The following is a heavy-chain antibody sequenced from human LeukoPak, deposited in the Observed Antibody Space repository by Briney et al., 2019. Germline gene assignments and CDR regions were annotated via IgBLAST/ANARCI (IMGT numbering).Heavy chain of an antibody. D-gene: IGHD3-10*01. V-gene: IGHV1-8*03. Sequence: ASVKVSCKASGYTFTNYDINWVRQATGQGLEWMGWMNPNSGNTGYAQKFQGRVTITRNTSISTAYKELSSLRSEDTAVYYCARRGGHITMVRGVIIDGGYYMDVWGKGTTVTVSS. CDR3: ARRGGHITMVRGVIIDGGYYMDV. J-gene: IGHJ6*03. CDR2: MNPNSGNT. CDR1: GYTFTNYD.